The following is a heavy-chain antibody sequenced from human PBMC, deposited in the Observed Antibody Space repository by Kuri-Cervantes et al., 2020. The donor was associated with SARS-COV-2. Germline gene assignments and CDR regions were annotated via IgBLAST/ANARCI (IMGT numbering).Heavy chain of an antibody. J-gene: IGHJ6*03. Sequence: GGSLRLSCAASGFTFSSYAMSWVRQAPGKGLEWVSAISGSGGSTYYADSVKGRFTISRDNSKNTLYLQMNSLRAEGTAVYYCASQMIAADKSYYYYYYMDVWGKGTTVTVSS. D-gene: IGHD6-13*01. CDR1: GFTFSSYA. CDR3: ASQMIAADKSYYYYYYMDV. CDR2: ISGSGGST. V-gene: IGHV3-23*01.